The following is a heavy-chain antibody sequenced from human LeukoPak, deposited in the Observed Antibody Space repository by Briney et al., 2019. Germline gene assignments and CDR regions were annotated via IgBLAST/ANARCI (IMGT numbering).Heavy chain of an antibody. CDR2: INSDGSEG. CDR3: ARPAQYCSGGSCYFDY. J-gene: IGHJ4*02. V-gene: IGHV3-7*03. D-gene: IGHD2-15*01. CDR1: GFTFSGLW. Sequence: GGSLRLSCAVSGFTFSGLWMSWSRQAPGKGLEWVASINSDGSEGYYADVVKGRYTISRDNAKNSLYLQINSLRAEDTAVYYCARPAQYCSGGSCYFDYWGQGTLVTVSS.